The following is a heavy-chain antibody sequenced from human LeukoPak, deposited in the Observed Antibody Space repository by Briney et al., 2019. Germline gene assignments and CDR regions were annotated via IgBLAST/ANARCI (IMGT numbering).Heavy chain of an antibody. CDR2: ICNSGTT. Sequence: SETLSLTCTVSGGSISTGGYYWTWIRQHPGKGLEWIGYICNSGTTYYNPSLESRVTTSGDTSKNQFSLKLSSVTAADTAVYYCARTAGWSYGFDYWGQGTLVTVSS. D-gene: IGHD5-18*01. CDR1: GGSISTGGYY. V-gene: IGHV4-31*03. J-gene: IGHJ4*02. CDR3: ARTAGWSYGFDY.